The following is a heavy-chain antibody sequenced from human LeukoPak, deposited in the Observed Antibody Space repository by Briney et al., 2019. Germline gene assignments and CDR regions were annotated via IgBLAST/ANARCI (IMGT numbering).Heavy chain of an antibody. CDR1: GGSISSSSYY. Sequence: SETLSLTCTVSGGSISSSSYYWGWIRQPPGKGLEWIGSIYCSGSTYYNPSLKSRVTISVDTSRNQFSLKLSSVTAADTAVYYCARLGLSLIDYWGQGTLVTVSS. J-gene: IGHJ4*02. CDR2: IYCSGST. D-gene: IGHD2/OR15-2a*01. V-gene: IGHV4-39*01. CDR3: ARLGLSLIDY.